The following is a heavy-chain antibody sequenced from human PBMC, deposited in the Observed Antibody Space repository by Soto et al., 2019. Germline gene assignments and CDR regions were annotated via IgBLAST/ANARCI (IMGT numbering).Heavy chain of an antibody. J-gene: IGHJ4*02. CDR2: IKPDGSDK. CDR3: ARLYGTVSTFDY. D-gene: IGHD1-26*01. V-gene: IGHV3-7*01. CDR1: GFIFSSHW. Sequence: GGSLRLSCGASGFIFSSHWMTWVRQAPGKGLEWVANIKPDGSDKYYVDSVKGRFTIYRDNAEHSLYLQMSSLRAEDTAVYYCARLYGTVSTFDYWGQGALVTGSS.